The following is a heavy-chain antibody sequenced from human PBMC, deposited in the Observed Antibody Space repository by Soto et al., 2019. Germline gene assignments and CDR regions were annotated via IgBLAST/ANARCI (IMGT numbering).Heavy chain of an antibody. D-gene: IGHD6-13*01. CDR2: IYYSGST. CDR3: ARQTYSSSWYGFVYYFDY. Sequence: PSETLSLTCTVSGGSISSGDYYWSWIRQPPGKGLEWIGYIYYSGSTYYNPSLKSRVTISVDTSKNQFSLKLSSVTAADTAVYYCARQTYSSSWYGFVYYFDYWGQGTLVTV. CDR1: GGSISSGDYY. J-gene: IGHJ4*02. V-gene: IGHV4-30-4*01.